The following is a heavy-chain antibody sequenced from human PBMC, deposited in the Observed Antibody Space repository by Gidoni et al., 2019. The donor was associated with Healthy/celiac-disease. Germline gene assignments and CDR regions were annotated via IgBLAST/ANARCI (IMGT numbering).Heavy chain of an antibody. J-gene: IGHJ4*02. CDR3: ANDGGPGDIVVVPAAPNDY. CDR1: GFTFRSSC. V-gene: IGHV3-30*18. Sequence: QVQLVVSGGGVVQPGRSLILSCAASGFTFRSSCMHWVGQAPGKGLEWVAVRSYDGSNKYYADSVKGRFTISRDNSKNPLYRQMNSLRAEDTAVYYCANDGGPGDIVVVPAAPNDYWGQGTLVTVSS. CDR2: RSYDGSNK. D-gene: IGHD2-2*01.